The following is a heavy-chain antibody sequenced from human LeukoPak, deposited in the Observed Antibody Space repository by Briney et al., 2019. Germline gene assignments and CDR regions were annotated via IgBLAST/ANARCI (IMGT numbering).Heavy chain of an antibody. CDR1: GFTFSSYG. D-gene: IGHD5-12*01. V-gene: IGHV3-30*03. J-gene: IGHJ4*02. CDR3: ARSRGYSGYDRAIDY. CDR2: ISYDGSNK. Sequence: PGRSLRLSCAASGFTFSSYGMHWVRQAPGKGLEWVAVISYDGSNKYYADSVKGRFTISRDNSKNTLYLQMNSLRAEDTALYYCARSRGYSGYDRAIDYWGQGTLVTVSS.